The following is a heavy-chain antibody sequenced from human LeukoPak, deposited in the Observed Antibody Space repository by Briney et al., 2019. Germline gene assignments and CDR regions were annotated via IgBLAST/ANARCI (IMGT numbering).Heavy chain of an antibody. J-gene: IGHJ6*03. CDR3: AKDHYDFWSGYLGHMDV. CDR2: ISWNSGSI. D-gene: IGHD3-3*01. Sequence: GGSLRLSCAASGFTFDDYAMHWVRQAPGKGLEWVSGISWNSGSIGYADSVKGRFTISRDNSKNTLYVQMNSLRAEDTAVYYCAKDHYDFWSGYLGHMDVWGKGTTVTVSS. V-gene: IGHV3-9*01. CDR1: GFTFDDYA.